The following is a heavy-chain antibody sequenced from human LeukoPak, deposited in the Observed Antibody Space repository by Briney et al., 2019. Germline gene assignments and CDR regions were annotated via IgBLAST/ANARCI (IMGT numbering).Heavy chain of an antibody. CDR3: ARGRGYYYGSGPRKPIDY. V-gene: IGHV4-61*09. D-gene: IGHD3-10*01. CDR2: INHSGST. CDR1: GGSISSGSYY. Sequence: PSQTLSLTCTVSGGSISSGSYYWSWIRQPAGKGLEWIGEINHSGSTNYNPSLKSRVTISVDTSKNQFSLKLSSVTAADTAVYYCARGRGYYYGSGPRKPIDYWGQGTLVTVSS. J-gene: IGHJ4*02.